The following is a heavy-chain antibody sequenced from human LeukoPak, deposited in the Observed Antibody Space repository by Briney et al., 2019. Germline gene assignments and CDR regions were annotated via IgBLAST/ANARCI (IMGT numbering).Heavy chain of an antibody. J-gene: IGHJ4*02. CDR2: INHSGST. D-gene: IGHD3-9*01. CDR1: GGSFSGYY. Sequence: SETLSLTCAVYGGSFSGYYWSWIRQPPGKGLEWIGEINHSGSTNYNPSLESRVTISVDTSKNQFSLKLSSVTAADTAVYYCARERYFDWFHIGGFDYWGQGTLVTVSS. CDR3: ARERYFDWFHIGGFDY. V-gene: IGHV4-34*01.